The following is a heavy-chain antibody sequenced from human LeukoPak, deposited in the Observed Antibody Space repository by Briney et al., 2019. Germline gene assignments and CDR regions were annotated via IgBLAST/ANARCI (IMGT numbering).Heavy chain of an antibody. CDR2: IYMGGNT. CDR1: GFTVSSHD. V-gene: IGHV3-53*04. Sequence: GGSLRLSCAASGFTVSSHDMGWVRQAPGKGLEWVSVIYMGGNTFYADSVKGRFTISRHTSKNTLYRQMNSLRAEDTAVYYCARVGDEVAYTRGYLDYWGQGTLVTVSS. CDR3: ARVGDEVAYTRGYLDY. J-gene: IGHJ4*02. D-gene: IGHD3-16*01.